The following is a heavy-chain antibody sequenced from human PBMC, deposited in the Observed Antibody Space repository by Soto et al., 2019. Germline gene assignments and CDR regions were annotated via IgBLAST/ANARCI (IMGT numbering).Heavy chain of an antibody. CDR2: VYHSGTT. V-gene: IGHV4-59*01. J-gene: IGHJ3*02. CDR1: GGSIRSYY. Sequence: QVQLQESGPGLVKPSETLSLTCTVSGGSIRSYYWSWIRQPPGKGLEWIGYVYHSGTTNYNPSLTSRVTISVDTSKSQFSLKLTSVTAADTAVYYCARDQDDYGGNSPTFDIWGQGTMVTVSS. D-gene: IGHD4-17*01. CDR3: ARDQDDYGGNSPTFDI.